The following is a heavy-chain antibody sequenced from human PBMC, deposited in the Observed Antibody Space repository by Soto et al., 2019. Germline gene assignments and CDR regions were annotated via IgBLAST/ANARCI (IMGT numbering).Heavy chain of an antibody. D-gene: IGHD2-2*01. Sequence: EVQLLESGGGLVQPGGSLRLSCAASGFTFSSYAMSWVRQAPGKGLEWVSAISGSGGSTYYADSVKGRFTISRDNSKNTLYLQMNSLRAEDTAVYYCAKKTGIVVVPAAMRKDVWGQGTTVTVSS. V-gene: IGHV3-23*01. J-gene: IGHJ6*02. CDR3: AKKTGIVVVPAAMRKDV. CDR1: GFTFSSYA. CDR2: ISGSGGST.